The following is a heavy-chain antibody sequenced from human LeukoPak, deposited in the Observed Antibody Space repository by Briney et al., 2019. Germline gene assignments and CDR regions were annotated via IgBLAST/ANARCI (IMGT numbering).Heavy chain of an antibody. D-gene: IGHD5-18*01. CDR1: GFTFSGSA. J-gene: IGHJ4*02. Sequence: QTGGSLRLSCAASGFTFSGSAMHWVRQASGKGLEWVGRIRSKLNSYATAYAASVKGRFTISRDDSKNTAYLQTNSLKTEDTAVYYCTRTAMVTGFDSWGQGTLVTVSS. CDR3: TRTAMVTGFDS. CDR2: IRSKLNSYAT. V-gene: IGHV3-73*01.